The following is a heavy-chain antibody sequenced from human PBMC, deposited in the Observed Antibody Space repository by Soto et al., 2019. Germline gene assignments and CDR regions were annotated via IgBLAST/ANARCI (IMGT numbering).Heavy chain of an antibody. D-gene: IGHD3-3*01. CDR2: INHSGST. Sequence: QVQLQQWGVGLLKPSETLSLTCAVYGGSFSGYYWSWIRQPPGKGLEWIGEINHSGSTNYNPSLKSRVTISVDTSKNQFSLKLSSVTAADTAVYYCARGQRGYDFWSGYSYYFDYWGQGTLVTVSS. J-gene: IGHJ4*02. CDR3: ARGQRGYDFWSGYSYYFDY. V-gene: IGHV4-34*01. CDR1: GGSFSGYY.